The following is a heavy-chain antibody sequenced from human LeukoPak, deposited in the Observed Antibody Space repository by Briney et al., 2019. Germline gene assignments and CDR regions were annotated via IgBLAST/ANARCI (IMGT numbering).Heavy chain of an antibody. CDR3: AKVGSAVRGVIIGVDY. D-gene: IGHD3-10*01. CDR2: ISYDGSNK. Sequence: GGSLRLSCAASGFTFSSYAMHWVRQAPGKGLEWVAVISYDGSNKYYADSVKGRFTISRDNSKNTLYLQMNSLRAEDTAVYYCAKVGSAVRGVIIGVDYWGQGTLVTVSS. CDR1: GFTFSSYA. V-gene: IGHV3-30-3*01. J-gene: IGHJ4*02.